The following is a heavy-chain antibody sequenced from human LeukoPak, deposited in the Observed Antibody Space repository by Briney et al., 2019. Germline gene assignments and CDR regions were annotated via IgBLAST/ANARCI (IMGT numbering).Heavy chain of an antibody. D-gene: IGHD3-10*01. Sequence: GESLKISCQASGYSFTSSWIGWARQMPGKGLEWMAIINPGDSDTRYSPSFQGQVTISADKSISTVYLQWGSLRASDTAMYYCARQPGAGWFDPWGQGTLVTVSS. CDR3: ARQPGAGWFDP. J-gene: IGHJ5*02. V-gene: IGHV5-51*01. CDR1: GYSFTSSW. CDR2: INPGDSDT.